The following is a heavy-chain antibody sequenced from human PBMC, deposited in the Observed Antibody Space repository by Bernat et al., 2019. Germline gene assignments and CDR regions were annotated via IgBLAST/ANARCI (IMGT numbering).Heavy chain of an antibody. V-gene: IGHV1-69*01. Sequence: QVQLVQSGAEVKKPGSSVKVSCKASGGTFSSYAISWVRQAPGQGLEWMGGIIPIFGTANYAQKFQGRVTITADESTSTAYMELSSLRSEDTAVYYCARDEAVPLRRFNPGASGGDINWFDPWGQGTLVTVSS. D-gene: IGHD2-21*01. CDR1: GGTFSSYA. CDR3: ARDEAVPLRRFNPGASGGDINWFDP. CDR2: IIPIFGTA. J-gene: IGHJ5*02.